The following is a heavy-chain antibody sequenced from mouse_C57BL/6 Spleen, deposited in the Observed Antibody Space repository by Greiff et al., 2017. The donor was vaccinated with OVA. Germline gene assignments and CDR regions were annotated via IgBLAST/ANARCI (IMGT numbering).Heavy chain of an antibody. Sequence: VQLQQSGAELVKPGASVKISCKASGYAFSSYWMNWVKQRPGKGLEWIGQIYPGDGDTNYNGKFKGKATLTADKSSSTAYMQLSSLTSEDSAVYFCARGDYYSNYYAMDYWGQGTSVTVSS. V-gene: IGHV1-80*01. CDR3: ARGDYYSNYYAMDY. J-gene: IGHJ4*01. D-gene: IGHD2-5*01. CDR1: GYAFSSYW. CDR2: IYPGDGDT.